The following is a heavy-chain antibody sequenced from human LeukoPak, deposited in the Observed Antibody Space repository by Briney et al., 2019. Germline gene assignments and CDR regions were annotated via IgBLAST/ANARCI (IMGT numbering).Heavy chain of an antibody. V-gene: IGHV4-4*07. CDR2: INTSGDT. CDR3: ARTLLPATMGAFDI. J-gene: IGHJ3*02. D-gene: IGHD2-2*01. Sequence: SETLSLTCSVSGAFSTNCFWSWIRQPAGKGLEWIGRINTSGDTNYNPSLKSRVTMSVDTSKNQFSLNLSSMTAADTAVYYCARTLLPATMGAFDIWGQGTMVTVSS. CDR1: GAFSTNCF.